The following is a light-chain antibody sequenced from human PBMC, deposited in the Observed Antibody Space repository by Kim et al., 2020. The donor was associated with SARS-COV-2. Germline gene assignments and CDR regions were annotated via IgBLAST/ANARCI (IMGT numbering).Light chain of an antibody. Sequence: EIVLTQSPGTLSLSAGERATLSCRASQNVSSTFLAWYQQKPGQAPRLLIYGASNRATGIPDRFSGSGSGTDFTLTISRLEPEDFALYYCQQYGSSVPLTFGGGTKVDIK. J-gene: IGKJ4*01. CDR1: QNVSSTF. V-gene: IGKV3-20*01. CDR3: QQYGSSVPLT. CDR2: GAS.